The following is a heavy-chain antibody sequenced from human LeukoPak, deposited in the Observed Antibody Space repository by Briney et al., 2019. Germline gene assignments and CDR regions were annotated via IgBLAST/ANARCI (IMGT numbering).Heavy chain of an antibody. D-gene: IGHD3-22*01. J-gene: IGHJ6*02. CDR3: ARDRPMIVVVPSYYYYGMDV. CDR1: GGTFTSYA. Sequence: SVKLSCNASGGTFTSYAIIWVRQAPGQGLEWMGGIIPIFGIANYDQKFQGRVTITADKSTSTAYMELSSLRSDDTAVYYCARDRPMIVVVPSYYYYGMDVWGQGTTVTVSS. CDR2: IIPIFGIA. V-gene: IGHV1-69*10.